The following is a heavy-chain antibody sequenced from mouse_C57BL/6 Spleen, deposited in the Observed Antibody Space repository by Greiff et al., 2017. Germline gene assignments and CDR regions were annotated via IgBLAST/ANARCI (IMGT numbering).Heavy chain of an antibody. V-gene: IGHV2-2*01. D-gene: IGHD1-1*01. Sequence: QVQLQQSGPGLVQPSQSLSITCTVSGFSLTCYGVYWVRQSPGKGLEWLGVIWSGGSTDYNAAFISRLSISKDNSKSQVFFKMNSLQADDTAIYYCARNAVPYYYGSSHWYFDVWGTGTTVTVSS. CDR1: GFSLTCYG. CDR3: ARNAVPYYYGSSHWYFDV. J-gene: IGHJ1*03. CDR2: IWSGGST.